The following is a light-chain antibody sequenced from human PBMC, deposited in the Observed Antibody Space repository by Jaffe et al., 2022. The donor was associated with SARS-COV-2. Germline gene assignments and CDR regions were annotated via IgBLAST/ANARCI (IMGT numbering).Light chain of an antibody. CDR3: GTLDGSLSVV. CDR2: ENN. V-gene: IGLV1-51*01. J-gene: IGLJ3*02. Sequence: QSVLTQPPSVSAAPGQMVTISCSGSTSDIGNNYVSWYQQLPGTAPKLLIYENNKRPSGIPDRFSGSKSDTSATLDITGLQTGDEADYYCGTLDGSLSVVFGGGTKLTVL. CDR1: TSDIGNNY.